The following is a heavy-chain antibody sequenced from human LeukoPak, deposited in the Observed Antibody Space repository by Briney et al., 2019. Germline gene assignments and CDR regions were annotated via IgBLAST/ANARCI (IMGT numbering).Heavy chain of an antibody. J-gene: IGHJ4*02. Sequence: GGSLRLSCAASGFTVSTDHMSWVRQAPGKGLEWVAVSYSDDNGYYTESVKGRFTISRDNSKNTLYLQMNSLRAKDTAIYYCARVWELSFDHWGQGTLVTVSS. CDR3: ARVWELSFDH. CDR2: SYSDDNG. CDR1: GFTVSTDH. V-gene: IGHV3-53*01. D-gene: IGHD1-26*01.